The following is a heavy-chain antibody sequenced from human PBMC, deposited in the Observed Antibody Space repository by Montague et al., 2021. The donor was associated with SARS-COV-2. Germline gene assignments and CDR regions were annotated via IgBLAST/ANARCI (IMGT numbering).Heavy chain of an antibody. CDR1: GGSISSTSYY. V-gene: IGHV4-39*01. Sequence: SETLSLTCSVSGGSISSTSYYWGWIRQPPGKGLEWIGCNYYSGGTYYNPSLRSRVTISVYTSKNQFSLKLISLTAADTAVYYCASPIVVVTATNYYGMDVWGQGTTVTVSS. D-gene: IGHD2-21*02. CDR2: NYYSGGT. CDR3: ASPIVVVTATNYYGMDV. J-gene: IGHJ6*02.